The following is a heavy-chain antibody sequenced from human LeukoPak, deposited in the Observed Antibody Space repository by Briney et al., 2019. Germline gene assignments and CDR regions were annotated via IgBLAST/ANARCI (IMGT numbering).Heavy chain of an antibody. Sequence: ASVKVSCKASGYTFTSYAMNWVRQAPGQGLEWMGWINTNTGNPTYAQGFTGRFVFSLDTSVSTAYLQISSLKAEDTAVYYCARSLGDIVVVPAAMEDGMDVWGQGTTVTVSS. D-gene: IGHD2-2*01. J-gene: IGHJ6*02. CDR1: GYTFTSYA. CDR3: ARSLGDIVVVPAAMEDGMDV. CDR2: INTNTGNP. V-gene: IGHV7-4-1*02.